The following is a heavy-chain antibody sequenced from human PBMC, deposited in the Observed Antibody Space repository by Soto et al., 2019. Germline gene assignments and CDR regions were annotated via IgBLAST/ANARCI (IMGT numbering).Heavy chain of an antibody. J-gene: IGHJ6*02. Sequence: VKVSCKASGGTFSSYAISWVRQAPGQGLEWMGGIIPIFGTANYAQKFQGRVTITADESTSTAYMELSSLRSEDTAVYYCARVTMDIVATIIDYYYGMDVWGQGTTVTV. D-gene: IGHD5-12*01. V-gene: IGHV1-69*13. CDR1: GGTFSSYA. CDR2: IIPIFGTA. CDR3: ARVTMDIVATIIDYYYGMDV.